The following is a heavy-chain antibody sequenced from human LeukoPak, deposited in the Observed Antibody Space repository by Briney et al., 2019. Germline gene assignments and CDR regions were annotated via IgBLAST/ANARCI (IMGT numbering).Heavy chain of an antibody. Sequence: ASVKVSCKVSGYTLTELSMHWVRQAPGKGLEWMGGFDPEDGETIYAQKFQGRVTMTEGTSTDTAYMELSSLRSEDTAVYYCATGPPRARLIDCSGGSCYQNWFDPWGQGTTVTVSS. CDR1: GYTLTELS. CDR2: FDPEDGET. J-gene: IGHJ5*01. V-gene: IGHV1-24*01. CDR3: ATGPPRARLIDCSGGSCYQNWFDP. D-gene: IGHD2-15*01.